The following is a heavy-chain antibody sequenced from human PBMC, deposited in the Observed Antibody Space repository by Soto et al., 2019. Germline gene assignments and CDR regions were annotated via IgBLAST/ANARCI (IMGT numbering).Heavy chain of an antibody. CDR3: ARVFNPYYFDY. CDR2: INHSGST. Sequence: QVQLQQWGAGLLKPSETLSLTCAVYGGSFSGYYWSWIRQPPGKGLEWIGEINHSGSTNYNPALTSRVTISVDTSKNQFSLKMSSVTAADTAVYYCARVFNPYYFDYWGQGTLVTVSS. V-gene: IGHV4-34*01. D-gene: IGHD2-21*01. CDR1: GGSFSGYY. J-gene: IGHJ4*02.